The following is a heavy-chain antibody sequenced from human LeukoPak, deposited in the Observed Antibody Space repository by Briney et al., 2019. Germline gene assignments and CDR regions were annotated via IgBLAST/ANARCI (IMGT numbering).Heavy chain of an antibody. D-gene: IGHD4-11*01. CDR1: GGSISSGGYY. V-gene: IGHV4-31*09. J-gene: IGHJ5*02. CDR3: ARKEYGDYRRFDP. Sequence: PSETLSLTCTVSGGSISSGGYYWSWIRQHPGKGLEWIGYIYYSGSPYYNPSLKSRVTISVDKSKNQFSLKLSSVTAADTAVYYCARKEYGDYRRFDPWGQGTLVTVSS. CDR2: IYYSGSP.